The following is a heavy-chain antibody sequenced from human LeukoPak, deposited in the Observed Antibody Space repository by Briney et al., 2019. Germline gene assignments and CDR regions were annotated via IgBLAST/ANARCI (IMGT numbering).Heavy chain of an antibody. V-gene: IGHV3-48*04. CDR3: ARGGRFWGSWYLSDY. Sequence: GGSLRLSCAASGFTFSTRSMNWVRQAPGKGLEWVSYISSSSDIIHYADSVKGRFTISRDNAKNSLYLQMNSLRAEDTAVYYCARGGRFWGSWYLSDYWGQGTLVTVSS. CDR2: ISSSSDII. D-gene: IGHD6-13*01. CDR1: GFTFSTRS. J-gene: IGHJ4*02.